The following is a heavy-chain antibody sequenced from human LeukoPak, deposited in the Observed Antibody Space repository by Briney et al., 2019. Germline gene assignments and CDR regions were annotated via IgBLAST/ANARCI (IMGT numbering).Heavy chain of an antibody. CDR2: IYYTGNT. V-gene: IGHV4-39*01. CDR1: AGSISSSPFY. Sequence: SETLSLTRTVSAGSISSSPFYWGWIRQPPGKGLEWVANIYYTGNTYYNTSLKSRLTISVDTSRNQFSLNLTSVTAADTAVYYCARLPLFTSDYNPSDFWGQGTLVTVSS. D-gene: IGHD3-10*01. J-gene: IGHJ4*02. CDR3: ARLPLFTSDYNPSDF.